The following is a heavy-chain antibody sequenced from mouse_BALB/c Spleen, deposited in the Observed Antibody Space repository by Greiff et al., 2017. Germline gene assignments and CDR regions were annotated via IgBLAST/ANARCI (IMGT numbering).Heavy chain of an antibody. V-gene: IGHV5-6*02. CDR2: ISSGGSYT. CDR3: ARGSAYGSSSFAY. J-gene: IGHJ3*01. CDR1: GFTFSSYG. Sequence: EVKLMESGGDLVKPGGSLKLSCAASGFTFSSYGMSWVRQTPDKRLEWVATISSGGSYTYYPDSVKGRFTISRDNAKNTLYLQMSSLKSEDTAMYYCARGSAYGSSSFAYWGQGTLVTVSA. D-gene: IGHD1-1*01.